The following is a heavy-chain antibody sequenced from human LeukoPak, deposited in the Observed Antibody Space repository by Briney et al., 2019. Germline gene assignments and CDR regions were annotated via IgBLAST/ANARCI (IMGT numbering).Heavy chain of an antibody. CDR1: GFTVSSNY. V-gene: IGHV3-53*01. CDR3: ARDLVGNWNDGTAH. Sequence: GRSLRLSCSASGFTVSSNYMTWVRQAPGRGLEWVSVIDIGGYTHYADSVKGRFTISRDNSKNTLYLQKNSLRAEDTAVYYWARDLVGNWNDGTAHWGQGTLVTVSS. CDR2: IDIGGYT. J-gene: IGHJ4*02. D-gene: IGHD1-1*01.